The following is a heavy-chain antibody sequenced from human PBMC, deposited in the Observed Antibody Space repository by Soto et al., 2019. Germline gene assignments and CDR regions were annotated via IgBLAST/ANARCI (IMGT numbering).Heavy chain of an antibody. Sequence: GGSLRLSCTVSGFAFNNYGINWVRQAPGKGLEWVSSISKSDYTYYSDSVTGRFTISRGNAKNSVSLQMNTLRVEDTAVYYCAREDSIIIPAVSDFWGQGTLVT. CDR1: GFAFNNYG. D-gene: IGHD2-2*01. J-gene: IGHJ4*02. V-gene: IGHV3-21*01. CDR2: ISKSDYT. CDR3: AREDSIIIPAVSDF.